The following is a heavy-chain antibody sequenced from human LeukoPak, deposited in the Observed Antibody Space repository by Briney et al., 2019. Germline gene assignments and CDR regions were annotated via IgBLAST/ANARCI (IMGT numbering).Heavy chain of an antibody. CDR2: ISGSGGST. V-gene: IGHV3-23*01. Sequence: TGGSLRLSCAASGFTVSSNYMSWVRQAPGKGLEWVSAISGSGGSTYYADSVKGRFTISRDNSKNTLYLQMNSLRAEDTAVYYCAKDQRAYGDSIPFDYWGQGTLVTVSS. D-gene: IGHD4-17*01. CDR1: GFTVSSNY. CDR3: AKDQRAYGDSIPFDY. J-gene: IGHJ4*02.